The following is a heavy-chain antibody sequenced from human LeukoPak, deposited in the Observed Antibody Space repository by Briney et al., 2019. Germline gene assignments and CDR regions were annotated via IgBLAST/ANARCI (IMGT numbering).Heavy chain of an antibody. V-gene: IGHV3-30*18. D-gene: IGHD3-10*01. CDR1: GFTFSSYG. J-gene: IGHJ4*02. CDR2: ISYDGSNK. CDR3: AKDAYGSGSPLDY. Sequence: GGSLRLSCAASGFTFSSYGMHWVRQAPGKGLEWVAVISYDGSNKYYADSVKGRFTISRDNSKNTLYLQMNSLKAEDTAVYYCAKDAYGSGSPLDYWGQGTLVTVSS.